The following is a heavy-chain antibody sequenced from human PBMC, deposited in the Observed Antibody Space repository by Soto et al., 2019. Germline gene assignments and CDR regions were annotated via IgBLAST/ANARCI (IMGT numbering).Heavy chain of an antibody. J-gene: IGHJ6*03. Sequence: PSETLSLTCTVSGGSTSSYYWSWIRQPPGKGLEWIGYIYYSGSTNYNPSLKSRVTISVDTSKNQFSLKLSSVTAADTAVYYCERVVYDFWSGYYSYYYYYYYMDVWGKGTTVTVSS. CDR2: IYYSGST. V-gene: IGHV4-59*01. CDR1: GGSTSSYY. CDR3: ERVVYDFWSGYYSYYYYYYYMDV. D-gene: IGHD3-3*01.